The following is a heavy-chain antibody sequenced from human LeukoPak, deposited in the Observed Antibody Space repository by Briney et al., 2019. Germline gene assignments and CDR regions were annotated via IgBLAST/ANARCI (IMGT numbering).Heavy chain of an antibody. CDR1: GLTFSSYS. J-gene: IGHJ4*02. Sequence: PGGSLRLSCAASGLTFSSYSMNWVRQAPGKGLEWVSSISSSSSYIYYADSVKGRFTISRDNAKNSLYLQMNSLRAEDTAVYYCARGGLIVAGTLDYWGQGTLVTVSS. V-gene: IGHV3-21*01. D-gene: IGHD6-19*01. CDR2: ISSSSSYI. CDR3: ARGGLIVAGTLDY.